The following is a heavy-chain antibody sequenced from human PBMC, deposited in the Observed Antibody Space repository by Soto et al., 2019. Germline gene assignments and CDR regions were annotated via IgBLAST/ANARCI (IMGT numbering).Heavy chain of an antibody. CDR3: ARDPNIVLVPAALRSYYYYYGMDV. CDR2: IKQDGSEK. J-gene: IGHJ6*02. D-gene: IGHD2-2*01. Sequence: EVQLVESGGGLVQPGGSLRLSCAASGFTFSSYWMSWVRQAPEKGLEWVANIKQDGSEKYYVDSVKGRFTISRDNAKNSLYLQMNSLRAEDTAVYYCARDPNIVLVPAALRSYYYYYGMDVWGQGTTVTVSS. CDR1: GFTFSSYW. V-gene: IGHV3-7*01.